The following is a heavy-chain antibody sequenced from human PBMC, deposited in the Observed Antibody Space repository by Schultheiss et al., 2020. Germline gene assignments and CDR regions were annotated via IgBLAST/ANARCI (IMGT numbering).Heavy chain of an antibody. CDR2: IGTAGDT. D-gene: IGHD6-13*01. CDR1: GFTFSSYD. V-gene: IGHV3-13*01. CDR3: AKHGQVVPFDY. Sequence: GGSLRLSCAASGFTFSSYDMHWVRQATGKGLEWVSAIGTAGDTYYPGSVKGRFTISRENAKNSLYLQMNSLRAEDTAVYYCAKHGQVVPFDYWGQGSLVTVSS. J-gene: IGHJ4*02.